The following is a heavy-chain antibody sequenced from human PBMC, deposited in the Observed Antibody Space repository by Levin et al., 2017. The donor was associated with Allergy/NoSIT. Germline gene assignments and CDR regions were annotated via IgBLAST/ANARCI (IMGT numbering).Heavy chain of an antibody. CDR3: ARDNYSGTSRAYSYYLGMDV. CDR1: GFTFSSYA. D-gene: IGHD1-26*01. Sequence: GGSLRLSCAASGFTFSSYAMHWVRQAPGKGLEWVAVISYDGSNKYYADSVKGRFTISRDNSKNTLYLQMNSLRAEDTAVYCCARDNYSGTSRAYSYYLGMDVWGQGTTVTVSS. CDR2: ISYDGSNK. J-gene: IGHJ6*02. V-gene: IGHV3-30-3*01.